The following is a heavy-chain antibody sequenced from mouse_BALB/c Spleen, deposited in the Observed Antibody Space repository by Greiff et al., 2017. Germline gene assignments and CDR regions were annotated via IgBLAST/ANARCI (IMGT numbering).Heavy chain of an antibody. CDR2: INPSSGYT. D-gene: IGHD1-1*01. J-gene: IGHJ3*01. CDR3: ARSGYYYGSSPLFAY. CDR1: GYTFTSYT. V-gene: IGHV1-4*02. Sequence: QVQLKESAAELARPGASVKMSCKASGYTFTSYTMHWVKQRPGQGLEWIGYINPSSGYTEYNQKFKDKTTLTADKSSSTAYMQLSSLTSEDSAVYYCARSGYYYGSSPLFAYWGQGTLVTVSA.